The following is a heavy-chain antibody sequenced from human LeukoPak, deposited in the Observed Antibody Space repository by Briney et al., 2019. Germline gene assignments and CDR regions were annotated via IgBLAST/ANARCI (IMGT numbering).Heavy chain of an antibody. CDR3: ASSLPPTTATTGLDP. J-gene: IGHJ5*02. CDR1: GYTFTSYG. CDR2: INPNSGGT. D-gene: IGHD4-11*01. V-gene: IGHV1-2*02. Sequence: ASVKVSCKASGYTFTSYGISWVRQAPGQGLEWMGWINPNSGGTNYAQKFQGRVTMTRDTSISTAYMELSRLRSDDTAVYYCASSLPPTTATTGLDPWGQGTLVTVSS.